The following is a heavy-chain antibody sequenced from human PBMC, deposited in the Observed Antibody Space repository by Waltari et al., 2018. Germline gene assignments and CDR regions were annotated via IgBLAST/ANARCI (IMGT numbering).Heavy chain of an antibody. CDR2: ISSGGTNT. J-gene: IGHJ4*02. D-gene: IGHD1-26*01. CDR3: AKDQGVSGTELFDS. Sequence: EVQLLESGGGLVQPGGSLRLSCAASGFPFCPSALGWVRQAPGKGLEWVSTISSGGTNTNYADSVKGRLTISRDNSKNTLYLQMNSLRAEDTAIYYCAKDQGVSGTELFDSWGQGTLVTVSS. V-gene: IGHV3-23*01. CDR1: GFPFCPSA.